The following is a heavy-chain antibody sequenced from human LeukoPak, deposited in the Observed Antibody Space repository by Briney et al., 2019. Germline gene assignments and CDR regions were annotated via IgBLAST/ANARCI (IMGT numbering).Heavy chain of an antibody. V-gene: IGHV4-39*07. D-gene: IGHD4/OR15-4a*01. J-gene: IGHJ4*01. CDR2: IYDSGST. CDR1: GYSISSSCYY. Sequence: SETLSLICSVSGYSISSSCYYCGWIRQPPGKGLEWIGRIYDSGSTYYNLSLKSPVTISVDTSKTQLYLKLSSVTAAATAVYYCARVQGYGGGGDYWGQGTLVTVSS. CDR3: ARVQGYGGGGDY.